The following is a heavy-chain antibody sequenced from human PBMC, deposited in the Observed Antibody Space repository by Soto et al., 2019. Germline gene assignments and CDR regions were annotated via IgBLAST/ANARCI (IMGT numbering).Heavy chain of an antibody. CDR2: ITSSAGPT. Sequence: EVQLLESGGGLVKPGGTLRLSGAASGFPFSSYEMTWARQSPRKGQERVAFITSSAGPTYYADSVRGGFTISRDTSKNTLYLPMDSLRVEDTAIYYCVKGGWLDDWGQGTLVTVSS. CDR3: VKGGWLDD. V-gene: IGHV3-23*01. CDR1: GFPFSSYE. J-gene: IGHJ5*02.